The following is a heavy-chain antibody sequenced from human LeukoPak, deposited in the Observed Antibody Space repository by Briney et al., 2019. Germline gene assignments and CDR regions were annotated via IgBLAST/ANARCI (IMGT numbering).Heavy chain of an antibody. CDR2: VSPIYGTS. Sequence: SVKVSCKASGGTFGRYAITWVRQAPGQRLEWMGGVSPIYGTSDYAQRFQGRVTISADESTSTAFLEVRSLRSEDTAVYYCARDCSGGRCYGAFDIWGQGTLVFVSS. CDR1: GGTFGRYA. J-gene: IGHJ3*02. D-gene: IGHD2-15*01. V-gene: IGHV1-69*01. CDR3: ARDCSGGRCYGAFDI.